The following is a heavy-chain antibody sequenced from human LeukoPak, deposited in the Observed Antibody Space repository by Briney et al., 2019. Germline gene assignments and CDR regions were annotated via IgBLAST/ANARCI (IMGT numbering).Heavy chain of an antibody. CDR3: ARFSSSWGPVY. CDR1: GFTFSTFW. V-gene: IGHV3-7*01. Sequence: TGGSLRLSCEASGFTFSTFWMSWVRRPPGKGLEWVATIQQDGTDKSYMDSVKGRFAVSRDNAKNSPYLQMNSLRAEDTAVYYCARFSSSWGPVYWGQGTLVTVSS. J-gene: IGHJ4*02. D-gene: IGHD6-13*01. CDR2: IQQDGTDK.